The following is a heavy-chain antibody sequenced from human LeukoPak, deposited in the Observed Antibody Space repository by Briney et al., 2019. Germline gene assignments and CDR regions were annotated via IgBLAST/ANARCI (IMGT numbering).Heavy chain of an antibody. Sequence: SETLSLTCTVSGGSISSYYWSWIRQPPGKGLEWIGYIYYSGSTNYNPSLKSRVTISVDTSKNQFSLKLSSVTAADTAVYYRARDRSEFDYWGQGTLVTVSS. CDR3: ARDRSEFDY. CDR1: GGSISSYY. V-gene: IGHV4-59*01. J-gene: IGHJ4*02. CDR2: IYYSGST. D-gene: IGHD3-3*01.